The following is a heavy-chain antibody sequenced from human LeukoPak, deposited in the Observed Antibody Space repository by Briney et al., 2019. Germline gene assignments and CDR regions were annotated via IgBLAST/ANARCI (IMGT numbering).Heavy chain of an antibody. D-gene: IGHD6-19*01. CDR3: ARVGSGWYFGY. Sequence: PGRSLRLSCAASGFTFSSYAMHWVRQAPGKGLEWVAVISYDGSNKYYADSVKGRFTISRDNSKNTLYLQMNSLRAEDTAVYYCARVGSGWYFGYWGQGTLVTVSS. CDR1: GFTFSSYA. CDR2: ISYDGSNK. J-gene: IGHJ4*02. V-gene: IGHV3-30*04.